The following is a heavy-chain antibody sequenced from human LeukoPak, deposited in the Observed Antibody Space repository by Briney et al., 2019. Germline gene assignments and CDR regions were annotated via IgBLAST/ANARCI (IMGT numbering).Heavy chain of an antibody. V-gene: IGHV4-39*01. CDR1: GGSISSSSYY. J-gene: IGHJ4*02. D-gene: IGHD7-27*01. CDR3: ARLGGWGSIDY. Sequence: SETLSLTCTVSGGSISSSSYYWGWIRQPPGKGLEWIGSIYYSGSTYYNPSLKSRVTISVDTSKNQSSLKLSSVTAADTAVYYCARLGGWGSIDYWGQGTLVTVSS. CDR2: IYYSGST.